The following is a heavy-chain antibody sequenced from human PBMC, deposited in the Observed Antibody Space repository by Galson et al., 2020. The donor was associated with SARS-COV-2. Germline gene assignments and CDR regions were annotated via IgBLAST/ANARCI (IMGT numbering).Heavy chain of an antibody. CDR1: GFSLSNYV. Sequence: GGSLRLSCAASGFSLSNYVMTRVRQPPGKGLEWVTGFHGVGAIYYADFVKGRFTISRDESTNTLYLQMDSLTADDTAVYYCAKDKGDTGGWPVFDSWGHGTLVTVSA. V-gene: IGHV3-23*01. J-gene: IGHJ4*01. D-gene: IGHD2-8*02. CDR3: AKDKGDTGGWPVFDS. CDR2: FHGVGAI.